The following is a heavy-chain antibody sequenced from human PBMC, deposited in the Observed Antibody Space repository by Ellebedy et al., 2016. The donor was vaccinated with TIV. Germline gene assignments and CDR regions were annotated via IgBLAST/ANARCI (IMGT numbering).Heavy chain of an antibody. J-gene: IGHJ6*02. D-gene: IGHD1-1*01. CDR1: GGSISSYY. CDR3: ARDRYNWNRWGTHYHYGMDV. Sequence: GSLRLXCTVSGGSISSYYWNWIRQPPGKGLEWIGYIYYSGYTNYNPSLKSRATMSVDTSKNQLSLKLTAVTAADTAVYYCARDRYNWNRWGTHYHYGMDVWGLGTTVTVSS. V-gene: IGHV4-59*01. CDR2: IYYSGYT.